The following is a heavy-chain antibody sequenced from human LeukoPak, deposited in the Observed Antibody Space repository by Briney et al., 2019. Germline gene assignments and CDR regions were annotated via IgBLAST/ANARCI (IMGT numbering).Heavy chain of an antibody. Sequence: NPSETLSLTCTVSGGSISSGGYYWSWIRQHPGKGLEWIGYIYYSGSTYYNPSLKSRVTISVDTSKNQFSLKLSSVTAADTAVYYCARDTQYGDSPGYWGQGTLVTVSS. CDR1: GGSISSGGYY. D-gene: IGHD4-17*01. J-gene: IGHJ4*02. CDR2: IYYSGST. CDR3: ARDTQYGDSPGY. V-gene: IGHV4-31*03.